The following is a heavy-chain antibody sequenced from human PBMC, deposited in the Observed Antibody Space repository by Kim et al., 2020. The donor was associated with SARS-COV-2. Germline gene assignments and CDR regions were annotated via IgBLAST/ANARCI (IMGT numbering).Heavy chain of an antibody. V-gene: IGHV3-9*01. Sequence: GGSLRLSCAASGFTFDDYAMEWVRQAPGKGLEWVAGITWNSGSIGYADSVKGRFAISRDNAKNSLYLQMKSLRTEDTALYYCAGWSYYGMDVWGQGTTVTVSS. D-gene: IGHD6-19*01. J-gene: IGHJ6*02. CDR1: GFTFDDYA. CDR3: AGWSYYGMDV. CDR2: ITWNSGSI.